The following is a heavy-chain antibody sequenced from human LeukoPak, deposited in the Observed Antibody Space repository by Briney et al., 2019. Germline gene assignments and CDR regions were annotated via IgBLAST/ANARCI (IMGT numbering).Heavy chain of an antibody. D-gene: IGHD3-3*01. V-gene: IGHV3-23*01. J-gene: IGHJ3*02. CDR2: ISGSGGST. CDR3: AKGFRGGYDAFDI. Sequence: PGGSLRLSCAASGFTFSSYAMSWVRQAPGKGREWVSAISGSGGSTYYADSVKGRFTISRDNSKNTLYLQMNSLRAEDTAVYYCAKGFRGGYDAFDIWGQGTMVTVSS. CDR1: GFTFSSYA.